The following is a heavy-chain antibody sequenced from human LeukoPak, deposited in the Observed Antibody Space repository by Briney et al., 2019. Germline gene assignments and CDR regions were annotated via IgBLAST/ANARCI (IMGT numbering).Heavy chain of an antibody. CDR1: GFTFSSYA. Sequence: LTGGSLRLSCAASGFTFSSYAMSWVRQAPGKGQEWVSAISGSGGSTYYADSVKGRFTISRDNSKNTLYLQMNSLRAEDTAVYYCAKDHSVAYCGGDCYPNWFDPWGQGTLVTVSS. CDR3: AKDHSVAYCGGDCYPNWFDP. CDR2: ISGSGGST. D-gene: IGHD2-21*02. J-gene: IGHJ5*02. V-gene: IGHV3-23*01.